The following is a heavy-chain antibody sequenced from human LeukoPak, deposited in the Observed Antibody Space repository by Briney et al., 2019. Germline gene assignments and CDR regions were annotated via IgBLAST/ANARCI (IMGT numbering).Heavy chain of an antibody. D-gene: IGHD3-16*01. J-gene: IGHJ5*02. CDR1: GYTFTSYD. Sequence: ASVRVSCKATGYTFTSYDINWVRQATGQGLEWMGWMNPNSGNTGYAQKFQGRVTMTRNTSISTAYMELSSLRSEDTAVYYCARGPGGKTLNNWFDPWGQGTLVTVSS. V-gene: IGHV1-8*01. CDR3: ARGPGGKTLNNWFDP. CDR2: MNPNSGNT.